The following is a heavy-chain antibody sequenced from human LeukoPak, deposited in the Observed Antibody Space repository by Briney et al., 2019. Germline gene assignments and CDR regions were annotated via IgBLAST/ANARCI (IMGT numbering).Heavy chain of an antibody. CDR2: ISGSGGST. Sequence: GGSLRLSCAASGFTFSSYGMSWVRQAPGKGLEWVSAISGSGGSTYYADSVKGRFTISRDNAKNSLYLQMNSLRDEDTAVYYCARGGQGNWTTPFDYWGQGTLVTVSS. CDR1: GFTFSSYG. V-gene: IGHV3-23*01. D-gene: IGHD1-1*01. J-gene: IGHJ4*02. CDR3: ARGGQGNWTTPFDY.